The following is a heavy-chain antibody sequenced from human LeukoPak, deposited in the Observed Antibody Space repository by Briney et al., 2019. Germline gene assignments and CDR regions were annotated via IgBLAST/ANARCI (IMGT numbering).Heavy chain of an antibody. J-gene: IGHJ4*02. D-gene: IGHD3-16*01. V-gene: IGHV3-74*01. CDR3: ARAARVGVTPSYFDY. CDR2: INTDGSST. CDR1: GFTFSSYW. Sequence: GGSLRLSCAASGFTFSSYWMHWVRQAPGKGLVWVSRINTDGSSTSYADSVKGRFTISRDNAKNTLYLQMNSLRAEDTAVYYCARAARVGVTPSYFDYWGQGTLVTVSS.